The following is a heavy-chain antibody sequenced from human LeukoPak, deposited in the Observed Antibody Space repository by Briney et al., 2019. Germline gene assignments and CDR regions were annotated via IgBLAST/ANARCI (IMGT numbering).Heavy chain of an antibody. CDR1: GGTFSSYT. CDR3: ARDPYDSSGNTFDY. Sequence: ASVKVSCKASGGTFSSYTISWVRQAPGQGLEWMGRIITILGLANSAQKFQGRVTITADKSTSTAYMELSSLRSEDTAVYYCARDPYDSSGNTFDYWGQGTLVTVSS. D-gene: IGHD3-22*01. CDR2: IITILGLA. V-gene: IGHV1-69*02. J-gene: IGHJ4*02.